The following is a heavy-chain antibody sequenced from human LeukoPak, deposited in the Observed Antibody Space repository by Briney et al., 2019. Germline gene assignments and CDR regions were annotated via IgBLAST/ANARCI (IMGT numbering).Heavy chain of an antibody. CDR2: IYYSGTT. V-gene: IGHV4-59*01. CDR1: GGSISSYC. J-gene: IGHJ4*02. CDR3: ARGVYIAAAQYGY. Sequence: PSETLSLTCTVSGGSISSYCWSWIRQPPGKGLEWIGYIYYSGTTNYNPSLKSRVIISVDTSKNQFSLKLSSVTAADTAVYYCARGVYIAAAQYGYWGQGTLVTVSS. D-gene: IGHD6-13*01.